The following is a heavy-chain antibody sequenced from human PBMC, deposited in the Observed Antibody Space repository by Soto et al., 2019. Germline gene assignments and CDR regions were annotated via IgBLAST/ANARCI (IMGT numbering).Heavy chain of an antibody. CDR3: ARDRATMVRGVMTGYGMDV. CDR2: IYYSGST. Sequence: SETLSLTCTVSGGSVSSGSYYWSWIRQPPGKGLEWIGYIYYSGSTNYNPSLKSRVTISVDTSKNQFSLKLSSVTAADTAVYYCARDRATMVRGVMTGYGMDVWGQGTTVTV. CDR1: GGSVSSGSYY. J-gene: IGHJ6*02. D-gene: IGHD3-10*01. V-gene: IGHV4-61*01.